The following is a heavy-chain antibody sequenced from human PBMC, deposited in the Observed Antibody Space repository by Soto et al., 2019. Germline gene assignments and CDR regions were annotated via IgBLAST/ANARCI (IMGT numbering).Heavy chain of an antibody. V-gene: IGHV1-18*04. J-gene: IGHJ3*02. Sequence: GASVKVSCKASGYTFTSYGISWVRQAPGQGLEWMGWISAYNGNTKYAQKFQGRVTMTTDESTITAYMELSRLRSDDTATYYCAKEASAPGTFREDASDIWGQGTKVTVSS. CDR2: ISAYNGNT. CDR1: GYTFTSYG. D-gene: IGHD1-7*01. CDR3: AKEASAPGTFREDASDI.